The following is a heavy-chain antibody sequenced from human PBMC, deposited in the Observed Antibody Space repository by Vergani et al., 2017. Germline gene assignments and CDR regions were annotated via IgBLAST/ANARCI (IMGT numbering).Heavy chain of an antibody. Sequence: EVQLVESGGGLVQPGGSLRLSCAASGFTFSSYSMNWVRQAPGKGLEWVSYISSSSSTIYYADSVKGRFTISSDNAKNSLYLQMNSLRAEDTAVYYCAKVIWGYYDFWGQGTLVTVSS. CDR1: GFTFSSYS. V-gene: IGHV3-48*01. D-gene: IGHD3-3*01. CDR2: ISSSSSTI. CDR3: AKVIWGYYDF. J-gene: IGHJ4*02.